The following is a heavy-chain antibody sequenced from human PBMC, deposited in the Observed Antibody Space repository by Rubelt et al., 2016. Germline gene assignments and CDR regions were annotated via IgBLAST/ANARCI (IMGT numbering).Heavy chain of an antibody. D-gene: IGHD3-10*01. V-gene: IGHV3-30*04. CDR2: ISYDGSNK. CDR3: ARDLGEGTGGNYYYGMDV. CDR1: A. Sequence: AMHWVRQAPGKGLEWVAVISYDGSNKYYADSVKGRFTISRDNSKNTLYLQMNSLRAEDTAVYYCARDLGEGTGGNYYYGMDVWGQGTTVTVSS. J-gene: IGHJ6*02.